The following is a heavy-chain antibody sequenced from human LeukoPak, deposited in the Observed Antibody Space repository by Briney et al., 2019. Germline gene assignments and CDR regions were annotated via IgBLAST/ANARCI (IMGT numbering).Heavy chain of an antibody. D-gene: IGHD3-10*01. CDR3: AKAPRYYYDSGSYYVDY. CDR2: ISGSGGST. V-gene: IGHV3-23*01. CDR1: GFTFSSYA. J-gene: IGHJ4*02. Sequence: GGSLRLSCAASGFTFSSYAMSWVRQAPGKGLEWVSAISGSGGSTYYADSVKGRFTISRDNSKNTLYLQMNSLRAEDTAVYSCAKAPRYYYDSGSYYVDYWGQGTLVTVSS.